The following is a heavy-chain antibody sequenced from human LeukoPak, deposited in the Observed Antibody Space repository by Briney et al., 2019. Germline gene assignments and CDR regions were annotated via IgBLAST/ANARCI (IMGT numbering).Heavy chain of an antibody. D-gene: IGHD3-16*01. CDR3: ARGGN. Sequence: GRSLRLSCAASGLTFSSYAMHWVRQAPGKGLEWVAVISYDGSNKYYADSVKGRFTISRDNSKNTLYLQMNSLRAEDTAVYYCARGGNWGQGTLVTVSS. CDR2: ISYDGSNK. CDR1: GLTFSSYA. J-gene: IGHJ4*02. V-gene: IGHV3-30*07.